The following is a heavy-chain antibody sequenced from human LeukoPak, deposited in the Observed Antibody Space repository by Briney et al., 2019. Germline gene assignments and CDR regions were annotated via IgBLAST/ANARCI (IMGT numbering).Heavy chain of an antibody. V-gene: IGHV1-69*05. D-gene: IGHD4-17*01. J-gene: IGHJ6*03. CDR1: GGTFSSYA. CDR3: ALTTMTSRYYYYYYMDV. CDR2: IIPIFGTA. Sequence: ASVKVSCKASGGTFSSYAISWVRQAPGQGLEWMGGIIPIFGTANYAQKFQGRVTITTDESTSTAYMELSSLRSEDTAVYYCALTTMTSRYYYYYYMDVWGKGTTVTVSS.